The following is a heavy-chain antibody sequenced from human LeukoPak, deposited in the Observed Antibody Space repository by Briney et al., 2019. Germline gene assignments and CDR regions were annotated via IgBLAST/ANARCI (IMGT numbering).Heavy chain of an antibody. CDR3: ALSREYHPLDGMDV. CDR1: GFTFSSYG. D-gene: IGHD2-2*01. Sequence: PGGSLRLSCAASGFTFSSYGMHWVRQAPGKGLEYVSAISSNGGNTYYADSVKGRFTISRDNSKNTLYLQMSSLRAEDTAVYYCALSREYHPLDGMDVWGQGTTVTVSS. V-gene: IGHV3-64D*06. CDR2: ISSNGGNT. J-gene: IGHJ6*02.